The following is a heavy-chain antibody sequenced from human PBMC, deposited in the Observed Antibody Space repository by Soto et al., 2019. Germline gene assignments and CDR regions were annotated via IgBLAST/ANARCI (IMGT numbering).Heavy chain of an antibody. Sequence: QVQLVQSGAEVKKPGASVTVSCKASGGTFSSYTISWVRQAPGQGLEWMGGIIPTFGTANYAQKFQGRVTITADESTSTADMELSSLRSEDTAVYYCARGNHRWLQLWYFDLWGRGTLVTVSS. J-gene: IGHJ2*01. CDR1: GGTFSSYT. D-gene: IGHD5-12*01. CDR2: IIPTFGTA. CDR3: ARGNHRWLQLWYFDL. V-gene: IGHV1-69*12.